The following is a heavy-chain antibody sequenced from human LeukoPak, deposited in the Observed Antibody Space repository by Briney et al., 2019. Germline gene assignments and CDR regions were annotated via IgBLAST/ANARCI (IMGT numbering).Heavy chain of an antibody. CDR1: GGTFSSYA. J-gene: IGHJ4*02. D-gene: IGHD3-22*01. V-gene: IGHV1-69*04. CDR3: ARNSFRDSSGPAFDY. Sequence: ASVKVSCKASGGTFSSYAISWVRQAPGQGLEWMGRIIPILGIANYAQKFQGRVTITTDESTSTAYMELSSLRSEDTAVYYCARNSFRDSSGPAFDYWGQGTLVTVSS. CDR2: IIPILGIA.